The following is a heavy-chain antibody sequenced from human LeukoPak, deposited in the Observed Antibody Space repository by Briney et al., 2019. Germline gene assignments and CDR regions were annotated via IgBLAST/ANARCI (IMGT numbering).Heavy chain of an antibody. CDR1: GFTFSSSA. V-gene: IGHV1-58*02. CDR2: IVVGSGNT. CDR3: AARHGSGSYYNI. D-gene: IGHD3-10*01. Sequence: ASVKVSCKASGFTFSSSAMQWVRQARGQRLEWIGWIVVGSGNTNYAQKFQERVTITRDMSTSTAYMELSSLRSEDTAVYYCAARHGSGSYYNIWGRGTLVTVSS. J-gene: IGHJ4*02.